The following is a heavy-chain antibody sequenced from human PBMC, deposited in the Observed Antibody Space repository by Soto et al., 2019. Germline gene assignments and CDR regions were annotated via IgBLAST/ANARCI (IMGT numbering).Heavy chain of an antibody. Sequence: QVQLAQSGAEVKKPGASVKVSCRASGYTHAGYYIHWVRQAPGQRLEWMGLINVNNGDTKYAQKFQGRVTMTADTSISTAYMELSSLRSDDTAVYFCARDVVPSQWYLDLWGRGTLVTVSS. CDR2: INVNNGDT. J-gene: IGHJ2*01. CDR1: GYTHAGYY. D-gene: IGHD6-6*01. CDR3: ARDVVPSQWYLDL. V-gene: IGHV1-2*02.